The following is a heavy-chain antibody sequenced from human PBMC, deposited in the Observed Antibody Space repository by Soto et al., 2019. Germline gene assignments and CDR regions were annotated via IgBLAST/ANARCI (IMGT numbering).Heavy chain of an antibody. Sequence: SATLSHSCSVSGGYIGGYYGGWIRQHPGKGLEWIGYIHYSGSTNYNPSLRSRVTISVDTPKNQFSLKVNSMTAADTAIYYCARGGVAARKGRWFDPWGQGTLVTVSS. V-gene: IGHV4-59*01. J-gene: IGHJ5*02. CDR3: ARGGVAARKGRWFDP. CDR2: IHYSGST. D-gene: IGHD6-25*01. CDR1: GGYIGGYY.